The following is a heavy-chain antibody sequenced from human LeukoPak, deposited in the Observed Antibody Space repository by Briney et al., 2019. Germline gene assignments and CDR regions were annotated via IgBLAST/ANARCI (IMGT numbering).Heavy chain of an antibody. CDR1: GGSLSSSSYY. CDR2: IYYSGST. V-gene: IGHV4-39*01. CDR3: ARRPGILNWFDP. J-gene: IGHJ5*02. D-gene: IGHD6-13*01. Sequence: SETLSLTCSVSGGSLSSSSYYWGWIRQPPGKGLEWIGSIYYSGSTYYNPSLKSRVTISVDTSKNQFSLKLSSVTAADTAVYYCARRPGILNWFDPWGQGTLVTVSS.